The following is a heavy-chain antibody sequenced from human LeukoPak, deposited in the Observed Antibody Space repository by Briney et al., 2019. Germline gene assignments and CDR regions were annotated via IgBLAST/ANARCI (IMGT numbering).Heavy chain of an antibody. V-gene: IGHV3-7*01. CDR2: IKQDGSEK. Sequence: GGSLRLSCAASGFTFSSYWTSWVRQAPGKGLEWVANIKQDGSEKYYVDSVKGRFTISRDNAKNSLYLQMNSLRAEDTAVYYCARGKRNFDYWGQGTLVTVSS. CDR1: GFTFSSYW. J-gene: IGHJ4*02. CDR3: ARGKRNFDY.